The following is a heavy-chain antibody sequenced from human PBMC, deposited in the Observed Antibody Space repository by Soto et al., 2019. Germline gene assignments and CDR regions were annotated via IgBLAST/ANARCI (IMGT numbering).Heavy chain of an antibody. V-gene: IGHV4-4*02. CDR1: GGSISSSNW. CDR3: ARSVAVPGAHIDY. Sequence: PSETLSLTCAVSGGSISSSNWWSWVRQPPGKGLEWLGYVYYTGSTNYSPSLRSRVSISVDTSKNEFSLRLSSVTAADTAVYFCARSVAVPGAHIDYWGQGTQVT. D-gene: IGHD6-19*01. CDR2: VYYTGST. J-gene: IGHJ4*02.